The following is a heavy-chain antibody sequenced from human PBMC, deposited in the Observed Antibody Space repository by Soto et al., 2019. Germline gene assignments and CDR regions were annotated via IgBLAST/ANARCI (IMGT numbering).Heavy chain of an antibody. CDR1: GGSISSSSYY. CDR2: IYYSGST. V-gene: IGHV4-39*07. D-gene: IGHD2-15*01. CDR3: ASTTYIVVVVAGSQGAFDI. J-gene: IGHJ3*02. Sequence: SETLSLTCTVSGGSISSSSYYWGWIRQPPGKGLEWIGSIYYSGSTYYNPSLKSRVTISVDTSKNQFSLKLSSVTAADTAVYYCASTTYIVVVVAGSQGAFDIWGQGTMVTVSS.